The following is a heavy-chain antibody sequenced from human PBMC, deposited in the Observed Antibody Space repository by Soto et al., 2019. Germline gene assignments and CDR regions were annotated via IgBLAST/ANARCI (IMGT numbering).Heavy chain of an antibody. J-gene: IGHJ5*02. Sequence: SETLSLTCTVSGGSISSSSFHWGWIRQPPGKGLEWIGSIYYSGSTYYSPSLKSRVTISVDTSKNQFSLKLSSVTAADTAVYYCARRERSAGTDCWFDPWGQGTLVTVSS. CDR3: ARRERSAGTDCWFDP. D-gene: IGHD6-13*01. CDR1: GGSISSSSFH. V-gene: IGHV4-39*01. CDR2: IYYSGST.